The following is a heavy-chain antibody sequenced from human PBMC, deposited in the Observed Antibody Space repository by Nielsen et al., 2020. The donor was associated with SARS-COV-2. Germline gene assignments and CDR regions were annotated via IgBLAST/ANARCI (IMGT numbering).Heavy chain of an antibody. J-gene: IGHJ6*03. CDR2: IYSGNST. Sequence: GESLKISCAASGFTVSGNHMNWVRQAPGKGLEWVSVIYSGNSTFYADSVKGRFTISRDSSKNTLYLQMNSLRAEDTAVYYCARRDTTKVRDYYYSYMDVWGKGTTVTVSS. V-gene: IGHV3-53*01. D-gene: IGHD5-18*01. CDR1: GFTVSGNH. CDR3: ARRDTTKVRDYYYSYMDV.